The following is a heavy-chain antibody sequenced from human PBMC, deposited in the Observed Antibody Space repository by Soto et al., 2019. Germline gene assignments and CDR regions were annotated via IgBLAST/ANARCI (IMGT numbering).Heavy chain of an antibody. CDR1: GGSFSGYY. CDR2: INHSGST. CDR3: AGVPYCSGGSCYQVNFDY. D-gene: IGHD2-15*01. Sequence: QVQLQQWGAGLLTPSETLSLTCAVYGGSFSGYYWSWSRQPPGKGLEWIGEINHSGSTNYNPSLKSRVTISVDTSKNQFSLKLSSVTAADTAVYYCAGVPYCSGGSCYQVNFDYWGQGTLVTVSS. V-gene: IGHV4-34*01. J-gene: IGHJ4*02.